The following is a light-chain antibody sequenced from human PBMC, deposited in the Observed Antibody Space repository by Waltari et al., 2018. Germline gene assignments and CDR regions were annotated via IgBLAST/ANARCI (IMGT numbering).Light chain of an antibody. V-gene: IGLV2-23*01. Sequence: QSALTQPASVSGSPGQSITISCIGTSSDVGSYNLVSWYQQYPGQAPKLMIYVGNKRPSGISNRFSGSKSGNTASLTISGLQTEDEADYYCCSYAGSSTWVFGGGTKLTVL. CDR2: VGN. J-gene: IGLJ3*02. CDR3: CSYAGSSTWV. CDR1: SSDVGSYNL.